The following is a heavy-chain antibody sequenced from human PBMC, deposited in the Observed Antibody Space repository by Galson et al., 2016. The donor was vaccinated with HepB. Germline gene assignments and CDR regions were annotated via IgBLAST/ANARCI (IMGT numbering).Heavy chain of an antibody. CDR3: ARVGEQGRVFDY. V-gene: IGHV4-39*07. CDR2: IYSDGTT. Sequence: SETLSLTCSVSGASLTSRTHYWGWVRQPPGEGLEWIGNIYSDGTTYYTPSLASRASILLDTSNNQYSLRLRSVTAADTALYYCARVGEQGRVFDYWGQGVFVTVSS. CDR1: GASLTSRTHY. J-gene: IGHJ4*02. D-gene: IGHD6-19*01.